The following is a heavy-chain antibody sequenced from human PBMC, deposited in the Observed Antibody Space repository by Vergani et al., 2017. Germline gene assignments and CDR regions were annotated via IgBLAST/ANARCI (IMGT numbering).Heavy chain of an antibody. Sequence: QVQLVESGGGLVKPGGSLRLSCAASGFTFSDYYMSWIRQAPGKGLEWVSYISSSSSYTNYADSVKGRFTISRDNAKNSLYLQMNSLRGEDTAVYYCARDQRGSGSYYYYYYGMDVWGQGTTVTVSS. CDR1: GFTFSDYY. CDR2: ISSSSSYT. V-gene: IGHV3-11*05. D-gene: IGHD3-10*01. J-gene: IGHJ6*02. CDR3: ARDQRGSGSYYYYYYGMDV.